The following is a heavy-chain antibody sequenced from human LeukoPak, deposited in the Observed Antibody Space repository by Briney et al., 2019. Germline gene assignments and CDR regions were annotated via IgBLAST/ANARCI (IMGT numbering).Heavy chain of an antibody. CDR1: GYTFNSCD. D-gene: IGHD6-13*01. CDR3: ARGITAGVDY. Sequence: ASVKVSCKASGYTFNSCDINWVRQATGQGLEWMGWMNPNSGNTDYAQKFQGRVTMTRDTSISTAYMELSSLRSEDTAVYYCARGITAGVDYWGQGTLVTVSS. J-gene: IGHJ4*02. V-gene: IGHV1-8*01. CDR2: MNPNSGNT.